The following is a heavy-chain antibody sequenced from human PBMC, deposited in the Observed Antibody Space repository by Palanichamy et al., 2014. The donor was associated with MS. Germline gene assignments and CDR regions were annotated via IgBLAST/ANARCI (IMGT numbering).Heavy chain of an antibody. CDR3: AKDLAGLYYMDV. CDR2: ISWDSDNI. V-gene: IGHV3-9*01. J-gene: IGHJ6*03. CDR1: GFTFDNYA. D-gene: IGHD6-19*01. Sequence: EVQLVESGGGLVQPGRSLRLSCAASGFTFDNYAMHWVRQAPGKGLEWISGISWDSDNIGYADSVKGRFTISRDNAKNSLYLQMNSLRVEDTALYYCAKDLAGLYYMDVRGKGTTVTVSS.